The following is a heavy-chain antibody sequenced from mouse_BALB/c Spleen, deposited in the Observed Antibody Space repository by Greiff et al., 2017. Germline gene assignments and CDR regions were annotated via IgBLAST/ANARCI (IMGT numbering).Heavy chain of an antibody. Sequence: VQLQQPGAELVKPGASVKLSCKASGYTFTSYWMHWVKQRPGQGLEWIGEINPSNGRTNYNEKFKGKATFTADTSSNTAYMQLSSLTSEDSAVYYCARNGNYYFDYWGQGTTLTVSS. CDR2: INPSNGRT. J-gene: IGHJ2*01. CDR3: ARNGNYYFDY. V-gene: IGHV1S81*02. D-gene: IGHD2-1*01. CDR1: GYTFTSYW.